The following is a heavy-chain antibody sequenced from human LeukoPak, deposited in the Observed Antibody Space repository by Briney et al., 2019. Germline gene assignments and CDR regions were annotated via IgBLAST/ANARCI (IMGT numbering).Heavy chain of an antibody. V-gene: IGHV3-30*03. CDR3: ARGRYCSGGSCSSTLLYYYYGMDV. Sequence: GGSLRLSCAASGFTFSSYGMHWVRQAPGKGLEWVAVISYDGSNKYYADSVKGRFTISRDNSKNTLYLQMNSLRAEDTAVYYCARGRYCSGGSCSSTLLYYYYGMDVWGQGTTVTVSS. J-gene: IGHJ6*02. D-gene: IGHD2-15*01. CDR2: ISYDGSNK. CDR1: GFTFSSYG.